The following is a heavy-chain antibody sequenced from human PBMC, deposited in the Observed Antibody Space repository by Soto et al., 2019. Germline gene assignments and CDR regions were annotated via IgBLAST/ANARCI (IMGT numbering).Heavy chain of an antibody. V-gene: IGHV5-51*01. CDR1: GYNFACYW. J-gene: IGHJ4*02. CDR2: IYPSDSDT. CDR3: ARGGVSTRTFDY. Sequence: GESLKISCKGSGYNFACYWIAWVRQMPGKGLELMGIIYPSDSDTRYRPSFQGQVTISADKSISSAYLQWSSLRASDTAMYYCARGGVSTRTFDYWGQGTPVTVSS. D-gene: IGHD3-3*01.